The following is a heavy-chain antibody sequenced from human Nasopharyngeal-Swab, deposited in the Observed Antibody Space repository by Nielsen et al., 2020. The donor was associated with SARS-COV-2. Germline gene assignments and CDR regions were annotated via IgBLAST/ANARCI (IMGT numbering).Heavy chain of an antibody. D-gene: IGHD6-13*01. Sequence: GGSLRLSCAASGFTFRSHDMHWVRQGTGKGLEWVSAIGNAGDTYYPGSVKGRFTISRENAKNSLYLQMNSLRAEDTAVYYCARARYWLAASGPFFDYWGQGTLVTVSS. CDR2: IGNAGDT. J-gene: IGHJ4*02. CDR1: GFTFRSHD. CDR3: ARARYWLAASGPFFDY. V-gene: IGHV3-13*01.